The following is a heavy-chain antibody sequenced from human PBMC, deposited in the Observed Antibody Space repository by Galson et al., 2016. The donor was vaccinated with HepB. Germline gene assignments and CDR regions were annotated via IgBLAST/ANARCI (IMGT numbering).Heavy chain of an antibody. V-gene: IGHV3-9*01. CDR3: VRHLPGAYCSSWYTIGAFEI. J-gene: IGHJ3*02. CDR1: GFSFDDYA. D-gene: IGHD6-13*01. CDR2: IRGSGTT. Sequence: SLRLSCAASGFSFDDYAMHWVRQAPGKGLEWVSGIRGSGTTYYADSVKGRFTISRDDSKNTLSLQMNSLRAEDTAVYYCVRHLPGAYCSSWYTIGAFEIWGQGTMVTVSS.